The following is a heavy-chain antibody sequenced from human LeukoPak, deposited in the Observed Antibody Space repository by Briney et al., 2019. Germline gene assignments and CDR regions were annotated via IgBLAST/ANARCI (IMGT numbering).Heavy chain of an antibody. J-gene: IGHJ4*02. D-gene: IGHD6-6*01. CDR3: ARRGRSSSNFDF. V-gene: IGHV5-10-1*01. CDR1: GYIFTSYW. CDR2: IDPTDSYT. Sequence: SGESLKISCKGSGYIFTSYWITWVRQMPGKGLEWMGMIDPTDSYTNYSPSFQGHVTISTDKSISTAYLQWSSLEASDTAIYYCARRGRSSSNFDFWGQGTLVTVSS.